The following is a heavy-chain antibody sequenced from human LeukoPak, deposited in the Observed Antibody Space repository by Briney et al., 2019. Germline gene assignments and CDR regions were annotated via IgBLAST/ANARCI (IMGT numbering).Heavy chain of an antibody. V-gene: IGHV3-53*01. CDR1: GFTVSSNY. CDR3: ARDRAAGDGDYRVY. J-gene: IGHJ4*02. CDR2: IYTGDNT. Sequence: HTGGSLRLSCAASGFTVSSNYMHWVRQAPGKGLEWVSVIYTGDNTYYADSVKGRFTISRDNSKNTLYLQMNSLRAEDTAVYYCARDRAAGDGDYRVYWGQGTLVTVSS. D-gene: IGHD4-17*01.